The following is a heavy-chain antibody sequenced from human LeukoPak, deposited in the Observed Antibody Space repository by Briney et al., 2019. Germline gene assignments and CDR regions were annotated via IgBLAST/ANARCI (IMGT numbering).Heavy chain of an antibody. D-gene: IGHD2-8*01. Sequence: SETLSLTCTVSGGSISSYYWSWIRQPPGKGLEWIGYIYFTGSTNYNPSLKSRVTMSVDTSNNQFSLKLSSVPAADTAVYYCARRYCTDGVCYLVSWGQGTLVTVSS. CDR3: ARRYCTDGVCYLVS. V-gene: IGHV4-59*12. J-gene: IGHJ5*02. CDR2: IYFTGST. CDR1: GGSISSYY.